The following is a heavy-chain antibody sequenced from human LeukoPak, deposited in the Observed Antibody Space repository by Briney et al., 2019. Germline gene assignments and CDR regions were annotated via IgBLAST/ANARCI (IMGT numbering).Heavy chain of an antibody. D-gene: IGHD2-2*01. CDR1: GFTFSSYA. Sequence: GGSLRLSCAASGFTFSSYAMSWVRQAPGKGLEWVSAISGSGGSTYYADSVKGRFTISRDNSKNTLYLQMNSLRAEDTAVYYCAKMDRQLIVVVPAAHDYWAREPWSPSPQ. J-gene: IGHJ4*02. CDR3: AKMDRQLIVVVPAAHDY. CDR2: ISGSGGST. V-gene: IGHV3-23*01.